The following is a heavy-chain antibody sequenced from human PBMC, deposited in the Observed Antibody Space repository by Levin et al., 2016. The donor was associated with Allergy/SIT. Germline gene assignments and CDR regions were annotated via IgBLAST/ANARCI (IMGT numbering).Heavy chain of an antibody. D-gene: IGHD2-15*01. V-gene: IGHV3-30*18. Sequence: GESLKISCAASGFTFSSYGMHWVRQAPGKGLEWVAVISYDGSNKYYADSVKGRFTISRDNSKNTLYLQMNSLRAEDTAVYYCAKEEGVGYCSGGSCTPYYFDYWGQGTLVTVSS. J-gene: IGHJ4*02. CDR3: AKEEGVGYCSGGSCTPYYFDY. CDR2: ISYDGSNK. CDR1: GFTFSSYG.